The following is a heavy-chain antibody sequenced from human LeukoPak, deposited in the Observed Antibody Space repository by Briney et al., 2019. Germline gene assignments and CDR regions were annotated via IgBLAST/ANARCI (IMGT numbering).Heavy chain of an antibody. CDR2: IRAYNGNT. D-gene: IGHD3-10*01. CDR1: GYTFTSYG. J-gene: IGHJ4*02. Sequence: ASVKVSCTASGYTFTSYGISWVRQAPGQGLEWMGWIRAYNGNTNYAQKLQGRVTMTTDTSTSTAYMELRSLRSDDAAVYYCARDGVRGVRGDYWGQGTLVTVSS. CDR3: ARDGVRGVRGDY. V-gene: IGHV1-18*01.